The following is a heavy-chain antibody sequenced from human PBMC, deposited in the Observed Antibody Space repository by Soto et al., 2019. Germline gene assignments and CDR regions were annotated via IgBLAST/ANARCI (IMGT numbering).Heavy chain of an antibody. CDR3: EGYYYPSRSFY. CDR1: GGTFSSYA. D-gene: IGHD3-10*01. J-gene: IGHJ4*02. Sequence: QVQLVQSGAEVKKPGSSVKVSCKASGGTFSSYAISWVRQAPGQGLEWMGGIIPIFGTANYAQKFQGRVTLIAADSTNGSHMTLSSLTSVRTPVDSCEGYYYPSRSFYWVQGTLVTVSS. CDR2: IIPIFGTA. V-gene: IGHV1-69*12.